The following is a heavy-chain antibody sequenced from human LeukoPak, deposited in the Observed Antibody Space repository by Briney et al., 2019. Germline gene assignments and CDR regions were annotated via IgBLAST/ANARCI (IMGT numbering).Heavy chain of an antibody. CDR2: IYYSGST. J-gene: IGHJ3*02. CDR3: AREHEDAFDI. Sequence: SETLSLTCTVSGGSISSYYWSWIRQPPGKGLEWIGYIYYSGSTNYNPSLKSRVTISVDTSKNQFSLKPSSVTAADTAVYYCAREHEDAFDIWGQGTMVTVSS. CDR1: GGSISSYY. V-gene: IGHV4-59*01.